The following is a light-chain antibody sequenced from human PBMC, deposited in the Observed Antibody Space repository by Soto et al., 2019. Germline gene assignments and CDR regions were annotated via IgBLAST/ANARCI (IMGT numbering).Light chain of an antibody. CDR2: AAS. J-gene: IGKJ1*01. CDR1: QSISTR. CDR3: QHYESFRWT. V-gene: IGKV1-5*01. Sequence: DIPMTQSPSTLSASVGDRVTITCRASQSISTRLAWYQHIPGKAPKFLIYAASSLKSGVPSRFSGSGSGTEFTLTISSLQPDDFATYYCQHYESFRWTFGQGTRVEIK.